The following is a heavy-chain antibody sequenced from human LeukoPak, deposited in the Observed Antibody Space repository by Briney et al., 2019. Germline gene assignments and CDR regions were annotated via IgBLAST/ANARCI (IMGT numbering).Heavy chain of an antibody. J-gene: IGHJ4*02. CDR1: GFSFNSAA. CDR3: AKDIQGSY. CDR2: VSSSGANT. D-gene: IGHD2-21*01. V-gene: IGHV3-23*01. Sequence: GGSLRLSCAASGFSFNSAAMTWVRQAPGKGLEWVSLVSSSGANTYYADSVKGRFAISRDNSKNTLYLQMNSLRAEDTAIYYCAKDIQGSYWGQGTLVTVSS.